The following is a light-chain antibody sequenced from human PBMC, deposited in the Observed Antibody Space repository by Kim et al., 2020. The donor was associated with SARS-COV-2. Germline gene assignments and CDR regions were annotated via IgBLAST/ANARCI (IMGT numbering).Light chain of an antibody. CDR2: AAS. J-gene: IGKJ4*01. CDR1: QSLSTTS. CDR3: QHYGDSMLT. V-gene: IGKV3-20*01. Sequence: TPGERAPPPCRGSQSLSTTSVARYQQKPGQAPQLALSAASHKATRNPGRFSGRGSGKDFNLYNHRLEPEDFGMYYWQHYGDSMLTFGGGTKVDIK.